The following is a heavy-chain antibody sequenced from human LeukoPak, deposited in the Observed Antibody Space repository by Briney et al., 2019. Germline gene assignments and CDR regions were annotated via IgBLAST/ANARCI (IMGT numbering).Heavy chain of an antibody. CDR2: IYPGDSDA. CDR3: ARGYYYGSGSYYNRKDYYGMDV. V-gene: IGHV5-51*01. Sequence: RHGESLKISCKGSGYSFTSYWIGWVRQMPGKGLEWMGIIYPGDSDARYSPSFQGQVTISADKSISTAYLQWSSLKASDTAMYYCARGYYYGSGSYYNRKDYYGMDVWGQGTTVTVSS. CDR1: GYSFTSYW. D-gene: IGHD3-10*01. J-gene: IGHJ6*02.